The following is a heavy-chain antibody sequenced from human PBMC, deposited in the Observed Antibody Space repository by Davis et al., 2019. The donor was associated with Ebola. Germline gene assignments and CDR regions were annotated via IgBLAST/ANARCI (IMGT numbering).Heavy chain of an antibody. V-gene: IGHV1-69*13. CDR1: GYIFTSYY. CDR3: ARDPYSSGWYEYFQH. Sequence: SVKVSCKASGYIFTSYYMHWVRQAPGQGLEWMGGIIPIFGTANYAQKFQGRVTITADGSTSTAYMELSSLRSEDTAVYYCARDPYSSGWYEYFQHWGQGTLVTVSS. D-gene: IGHD6-19*01. J-gene: IGHJ1*01. CDR2: IIPIFGTA.